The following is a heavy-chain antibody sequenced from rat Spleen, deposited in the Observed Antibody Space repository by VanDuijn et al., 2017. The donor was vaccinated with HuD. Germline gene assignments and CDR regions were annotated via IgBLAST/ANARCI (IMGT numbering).Heavy chain of an antibody. J-gene: IGHJ2*01. V-gene: IGHV5-22*01. Sequence: EVQLVESGGDLMQPGRSLKLACATSGFTFSDFYIARVRQAPKKGLGWVASISHEGSSTYYGDSVKGRFTISRDNAKSTLYLQINSLRSEDTATYYCTRGGYFRYWGQGVMVTVSS. D-gene: IGHD2-5*01. CDR3: TRGGYFRY. CDR1: GFTFSDFY. CDR2: ISHEGSST.